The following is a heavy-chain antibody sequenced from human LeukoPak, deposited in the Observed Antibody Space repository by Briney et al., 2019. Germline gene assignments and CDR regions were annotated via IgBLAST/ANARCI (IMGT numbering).Heavy chain of an antibody. CDR3: ARDEQLVQGLLDY. D-gene: IGHD6-6*01. CDR2: ISSSSSYI. CDR1: GFTFSSYS. V-gene: IGHV3-21*01. Sequence: PGGSLRLSCAASGFTFSSYSMNWVRQAPGKGLEWVSSISSSSSYIYYADSVKGRFTISRDNAKNSLYLQMNSLRAEDTAVYYCARDEQLVQGLLDYWGQGTLVTVSP. J-gene: IGHJ4*02.